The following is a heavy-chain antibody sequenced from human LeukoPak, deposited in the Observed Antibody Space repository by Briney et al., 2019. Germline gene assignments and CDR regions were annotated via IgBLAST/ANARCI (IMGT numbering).Heavy chain of an antibody. CDR2: VSAYNCNT. V-gene: IGHV1-18*04. Sequence: ASVTVSRTACGYTFTSYGISWVRQAPGQGVVGVGWVSAYNCNTNHAQKLQGRVTITADTSKSTAYMKLRCLTAADTAVYYCARDSGRDMVIVPASFDDWGQGTLVTVSS. D-gene: IGHD2-2*01. CDR3: ARDSGRDMVIVPASFDD. J-gene: IGHJ4*02. CDR1: GYTFTSYG.